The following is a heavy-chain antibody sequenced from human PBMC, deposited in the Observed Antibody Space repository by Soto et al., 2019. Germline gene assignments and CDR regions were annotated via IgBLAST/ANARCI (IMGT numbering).Heavy chain of an antibody. J-gene: IGHJ6*03. CDR2: IWYDGSNK. CDR3: ARESTYSSSSWTPYYYYYMDV. Sequence: QVQLVESGGGVVQPGRSLRLSCAASGFTFSSYGMHWVRQAPGKGLEWVAVIWYDGSNKYYADSVKGRFTISRDNSKNTLYLQMNSLRAEDTAVYYCARESTYSSSSWTPYYYYYMDVWGKGTTVTVSS. D-gene: IGHD6-6*01. V-gene: IGHV3-33*01. CDR1: GFTFSSYG.